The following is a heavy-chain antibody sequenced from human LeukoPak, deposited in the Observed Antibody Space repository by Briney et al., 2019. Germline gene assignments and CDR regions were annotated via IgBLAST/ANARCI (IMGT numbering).Heavy chain of an antibody. V-gene: IGHV4-59*01. CDR1: GRSNNSYY. Sequence: SDTVALICTVCGRSNNSYYWLWIRQPPGRGLEWIGYIYYSGSTNYNPSLKSRVTISVDTSKNQFSLKLRSVTAADTALYYCAREGGTYSYYFDYWGQGTLVTVSS. D-gene: IGHD1-26*01. CDR3: AREGGTYSYYFDY. J-gene: IGHJ4*02. CDR2: IYYSGST.